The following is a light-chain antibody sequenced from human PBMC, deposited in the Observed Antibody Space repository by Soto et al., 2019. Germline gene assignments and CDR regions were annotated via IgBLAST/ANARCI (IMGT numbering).Light chain of an antibody. J-gene: IGKJ4*01. CDR1: QSIGIN. CDR2: GAS. CDR3: QQCKDWPLT. Sequence: EIVMTQSPATLSVSPGERASLSCRASQSIGINLAWCPQKPGQAPRLLIYGASTRATGIPARFSGSGSGTEFTLTISSLQSEDFAVYYCQQCKDWPLTFGGGTKVDIK. V-gene: IGKV3-15*01.